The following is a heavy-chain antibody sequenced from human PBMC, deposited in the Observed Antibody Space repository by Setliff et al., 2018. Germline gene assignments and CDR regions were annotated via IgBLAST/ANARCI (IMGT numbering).Heavy chain of an antibody. Sequence: SETLSLTCAVSGGSLNSGSYYWSWIRQSTERGLEWLGRLHTSGSTTYNPALNSRVTISVDTSTNQFSLRLTSLTAADTAVYFCARDNTILGATDHWGQGILVTVSS. D-gene: IGHD1-26*01. CDR1: GGSLNSGSYY. V-gene: IGHV4-61*02. J-gene: IGHJ5*02. CDR2: LHTSGST. CDR3: ARDNTILGATDH.